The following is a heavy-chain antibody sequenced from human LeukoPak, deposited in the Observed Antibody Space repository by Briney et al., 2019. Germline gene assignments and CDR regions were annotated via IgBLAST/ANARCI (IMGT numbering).Heavy chain of an antibody. CDR3: ARADRLHGGPYMIGP. Sequence: GASVKVSCKTSGYSFIDYYMHWVRQARGQGLEWMGWINPNSGGTSSAQKFQGRVTMTRDTSISTVYMAVSWPTSDDTAIYYCARADRLHGGPYMIGPWGQGTLVTVSS. CDR2: INPNSGGT. D-gene: IGHD2-21*01. V-gene: IGHV1-2*02. J-gene: IGHJ5*02. CDR1: GYSFIDYY.